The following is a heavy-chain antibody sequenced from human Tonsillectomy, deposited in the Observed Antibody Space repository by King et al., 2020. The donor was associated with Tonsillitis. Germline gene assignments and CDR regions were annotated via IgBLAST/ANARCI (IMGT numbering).Heavy chain of an antibody. D-gene: IGHD5-18*01. Sequence: QLVQSGAEVKKPGSSVKVSCKASGGTFSSYAISWVRQAPGQGLEWMGWIIPIFGTANYAQKFQARVTITADKSTSTAYMEMSSLRSEYTAVYYFASPVDTAMVTPGYWGQGTLVTVSS. J-gene: IGHJ4*02. CDR2: IIPIFGTA. CDR1: GGTFSSYA. CDR3: ASPVDTAMVTPGY. V-gene: IGHV1-69*06.